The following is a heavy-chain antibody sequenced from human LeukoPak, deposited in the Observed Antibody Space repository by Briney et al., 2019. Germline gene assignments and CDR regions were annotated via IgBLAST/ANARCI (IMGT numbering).Heavy chain of an antibody. CDR2: INHSGST. D-gene: IGHD3-16*02. J-gene: IGHJ2*01. CDR1: GGSFSGYY. Sequence: SETLSLTCAVYGGSFSGYYWSWIRQPPGKGLEWIGEINHSGSTNYNPSLKSRVTISVDTSKNQFSLKLSSVTAADTAVYYCARGGSYYDYVWGSYRATPYWYFDLWGRGTLVTVSS. V-gene: IGHV4-34*01. CDR3: ARGGSYYDYVWGSYRATPYWYFDL.